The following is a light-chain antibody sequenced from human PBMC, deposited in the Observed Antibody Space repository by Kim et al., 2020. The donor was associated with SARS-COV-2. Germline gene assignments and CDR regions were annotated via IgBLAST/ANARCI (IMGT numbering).Light chain of an antibody. CDR3: SSYTFSSTLL. CDR1: SSDVGAHNS. J-gene: IGLJ3*02. CDR2: DVT. V-gene: IGLV2-14*03. Sequence: QSALTQPASVSGSPGQSITISCTGTSSDVGAHNSVSWYQQHPDKAPKLMVYDVTNRPSGVSNRFSGSKSGYTASLTISGLQAEDEADYYCSSYTFSSTLLFGGGTQLTVL.